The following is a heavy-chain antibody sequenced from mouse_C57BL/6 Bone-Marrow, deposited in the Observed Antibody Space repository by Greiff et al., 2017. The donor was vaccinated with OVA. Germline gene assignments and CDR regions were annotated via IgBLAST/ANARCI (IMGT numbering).Heavy chain of an antibody. CDR3: TTYYGSSYEAWLAY. Sequence: VQLQQSGAELVRPGASVKLSCTASGFNIEDDYMHWVKQRPEQGLEWIGWIDPENGDTEYASKFQGKATITADTSSNTAYLQLSSLTSEDTAVYYCTTYYGSSYEAWLAYWGQGTLVTVSA. D-gene: IGHD1-1*01. J-gene: IGHJ3*01. V-gene: IGHV14-4*01. CDR2: IDPENGDT. CDR1: GFNIEDDY.